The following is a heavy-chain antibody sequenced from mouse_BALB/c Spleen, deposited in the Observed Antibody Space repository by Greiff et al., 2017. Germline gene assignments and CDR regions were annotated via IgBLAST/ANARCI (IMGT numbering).Heavy chain of an antibody. CDR2: INPSTGYT. J-gene: IGHJ2*01. D-gene: IGHD2-13*01. CDR1: GYTFTSYW. CDR3: VRVLWGPFDY. Sequence: QVQLQQSGAELAKPGASVKMSCKASGYTFTSYWMHWVKQRPGQGLEWIGYINPSTGYTEYNQKFKDKATLTADKSSSTAYMQLSSLTSEDSAVYYCVRVLWGPFDYWGEGTTLTVSS. V-gene: IGHV1-7*01.